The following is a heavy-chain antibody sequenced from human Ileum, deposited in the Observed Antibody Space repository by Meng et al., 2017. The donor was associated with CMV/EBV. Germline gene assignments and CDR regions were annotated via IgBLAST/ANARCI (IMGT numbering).Heavy chain of an antibody. Sequence: WMSWVRQAPGKGLEWVGRIKSKTDGGTTDYAAPVKGRFTISRDDSKNTLYLQMNSLKTEDTAVYYCTTAFYTHTYMTYYYYYGMDVWGQGTTVTVSS. V-gene: IGHV3-15*01. D-gene: IGHD2-21*01. J-gene: IGHJ6*02. CDR3: TTAFYTHTYMTYYYYYGMDV. CDR2: IKSKTDGGTT. CDR1: W.